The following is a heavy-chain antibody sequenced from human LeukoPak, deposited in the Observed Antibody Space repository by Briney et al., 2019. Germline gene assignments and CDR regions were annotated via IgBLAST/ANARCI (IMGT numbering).Heavy chain of an antibody. CDR3: TRRVAAAPFDY. Sequence: GGSLRLSCAASGFTFSGSAMHWVRQASGKGLEWVGRIRSKANSYATAYAASVKGRCTISRDDSKNTAYLQMNSLKTEDTAVYYCTRRVAAAPFDYWGQGTLVTVSS. V-gene: IGHV3-73*01. CDR2: IRSKANSYAT. CDR1: GFTFSGSA. J-gene: IGHJ4*02. D-gene: IGHD6-13*01.